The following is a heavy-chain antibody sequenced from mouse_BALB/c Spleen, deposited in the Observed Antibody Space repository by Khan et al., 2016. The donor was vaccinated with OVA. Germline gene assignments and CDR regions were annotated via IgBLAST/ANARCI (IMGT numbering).Heavy chain of an antibody. D-gene: IGHD2-3*01. CDR2: ISTYYGNT. Sequence: QVQLQQSGPELVRPGVSVKLSCKGSGYTFTDYAMYWVKQSHAKSLEWIGLISTYYGNTNYNQKFKGKATLTVDKSSSTAYMDLARLSSEDSAIYYCARPTYEGYYDYWGQGTTLTVSS. J-gene: IGHJ2*01. CDR1: GYTFTDYA. V-gene: IGHV1S137*01. CDR3: ARPTYEGYYDY.